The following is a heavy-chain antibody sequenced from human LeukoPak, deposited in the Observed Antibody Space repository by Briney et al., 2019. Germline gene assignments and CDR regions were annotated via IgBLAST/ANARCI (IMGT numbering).Heavy chain of an antibody. CDR3: ARAPWGSGSYDDY. V-gene: IGHV1-8*01. D-gene: IGHD1-26*01. J-gene: IGHJ4*02. Sequence: ASVKVSCKASGYTFTSYDINWVRQATGQGLEWMGWMNPNSGNTGYAQKFQGRVTMTRNTSISTAYMELSSLRSEDTAMYYCARAPWGSGSYDDYWGQGTLVTVSS. CDR1: GYTFTSYD. CDR2: MNPNSGNT.